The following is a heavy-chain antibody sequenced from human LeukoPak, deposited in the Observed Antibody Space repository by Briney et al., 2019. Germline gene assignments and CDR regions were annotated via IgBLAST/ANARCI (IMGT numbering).Heavy chain of an antibody. D-gene: IGHD3-22*01. CDR1: GGSISSSHW. CDR2: IYHSENT. V-gene: IGHV4-4*02. J-gene: IGHJ4*02. Sequence: SGTLSLTCAVSGGSISSSHWWTWVRQPPGKGLEWIGEIYHSENTNYNPSLKSRVTISVVKSKNQFSLKLSSVTAADTAVYYCARRDDSGGYHFFDYWGQGTLVTVSS. CDR3: ARRDDSGGYHFFDY.